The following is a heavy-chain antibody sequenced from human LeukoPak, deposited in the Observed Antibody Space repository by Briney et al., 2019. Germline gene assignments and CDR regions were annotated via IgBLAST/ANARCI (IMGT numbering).Heavy chain of an antibody. CDR1: GFTFSSYW. J-gene: IGHJ4*02. CDR2: IKYDGNEE. CDR3: KSGGAAPGSFDY. D-gene: IGHD1-1*01. Sequence: GGSLRLSCAASGFTFSSYWMSWMRQAPGKGLEWVANIKYDGNEEYYVDSVKDRFTISRDNAKNSLYLQLNSLRVEDTAVYYCKSGGAAPGSFDYWGQGTLVTVSP. V-gene: IGHV3-7*01.